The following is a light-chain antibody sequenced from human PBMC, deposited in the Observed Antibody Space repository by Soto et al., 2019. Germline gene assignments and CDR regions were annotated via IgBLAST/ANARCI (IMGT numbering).Light chain of an antibody. Sequence: DIVMTQSPDSLAVSLGERATFNCTSSQNLLSSSNNRNYLAWYQQKPGQPPKLLIYWASTRESGVPDRFSGSGSGTDFTLTISSLEPEDFAVYYCQQRSNWPITFGQGTRLEIK. J-gene: IGKJ5*01. CDR2: WAS. CDR1: QNLLSSSNNRNY. CDR3: QQRSNWPIT. V-gene: IGKV4-1*01.